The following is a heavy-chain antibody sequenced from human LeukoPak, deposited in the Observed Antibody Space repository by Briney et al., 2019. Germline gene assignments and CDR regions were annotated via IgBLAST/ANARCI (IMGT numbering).Heavy chain of an antibody. D-gene: IGHD3-9*01. CDR2: IYYSGST. Sequence: SETLSLTCTVSGGSISSGGYYWSWIRQHPGKGLEWIGYIYYSGSTYYNPSLKSRVTISVDTSKNQFSLKLSSVTAADTAVYYCARSLLSLRYFDWLSETGSYGMDVWGQGTTVTVSS. CDR3: ARSLLSLRYFDWLSETGSYGMDV. J-gene: IGHJ6*02. V-gene: IGHV4-31*03. CDR1: GGSISSGGYY.